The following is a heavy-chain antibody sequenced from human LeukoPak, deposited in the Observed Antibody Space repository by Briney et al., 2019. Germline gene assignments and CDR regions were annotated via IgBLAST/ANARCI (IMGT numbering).Heavy chain of an antibody. D-gene: IGHD3-22*01. CDR1: GFTFSGSA. V-gene: IGHV3-23*01. CDR2: ISYSGANS. CDR3: ASLGEALGYYYAYFDY. J-gene: IGHJ4*02. Sequence: GGSLRLSCAASGFTFSGSAMSWVRQAPGEGLEWVSLISYSGANSYYTDSVRGRFTISRDNSKDTLFLQMNSLRAEDTAIYYCASLGEALGYYYAYFDYWGQGTLVTVSS.